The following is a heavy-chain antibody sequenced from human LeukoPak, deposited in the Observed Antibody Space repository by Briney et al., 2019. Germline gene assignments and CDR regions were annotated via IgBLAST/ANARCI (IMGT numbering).Heavy chain of an antibody. CDR3: AKPSGLYCNRTSCCFRH. V-gene: IGHV3-30*02. D-gene: IGHD2-2*01. J-gene: IGHJ4*02. Sequence: PGGSLRLSCAASGFIFSSCTINWVRQAPGKGLEWVSFIEDDENNKYYADSVQGRFTISRDNSKNTLYLQVNSLRVEDTAVYYCAKPSGLYCNRTSCCFRHWGQGTLVTVSS. CDR2: IEDDENNK. CDR1: GFIFSSCT.